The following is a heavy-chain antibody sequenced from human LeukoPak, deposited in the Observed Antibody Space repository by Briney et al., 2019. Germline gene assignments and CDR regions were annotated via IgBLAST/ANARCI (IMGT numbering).Heavy chain of an antibody. J-gene: IGHJ6*02. CDR3: ARANKYYYYGMDV. CDR1: GFTFSSYW. V-gene: IGHV3-74*01. Sequence: GGSLRLSCAASGFTFSSYWMHWVRHAPGKGLVWVSRINSDGSSTSYADSVKGRFTISRDNAKNTLYLQMNSLRAEDTAVYCCARANKYYYYGMDVWGQGTTVTVSS. CDR2: INSDGSST.